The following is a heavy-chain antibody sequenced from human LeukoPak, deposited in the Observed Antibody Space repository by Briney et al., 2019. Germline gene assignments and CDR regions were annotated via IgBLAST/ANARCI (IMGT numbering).Heavy chain of an antibody. CDR1: GFTVSSNY. V-gene: IGHV3-66*01. Sequence: GGSLRLSCAASGFTVSSNYMSWVRQAPGKGLEWVSVIYSGGSTYYADSVKGRFTISRDNSKNTLYLQMNSLRAEDTAVYYCARAGGSYPNAFDIWGQGTMVTVSS. CDR3: ARAGGSYPNAFDI. CDR2: IYSGGST. D-gene: IGHD1-26*01. J-gene: IGHJ3*02.